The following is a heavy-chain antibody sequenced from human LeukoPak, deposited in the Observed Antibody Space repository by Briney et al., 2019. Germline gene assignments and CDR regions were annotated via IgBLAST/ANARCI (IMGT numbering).Heavy chain of an antibody. J-gene: IGHJ4*02. CDR2: FVGSGGTI. V-gene: IGHV3-23*01. D-gene: IGHD2-21*02. Sequence: GGSLRLSCAASGFTFSTYAMSWVRQAPGKGLEWVSHFVGSGGTIYYADYVKGWFTISRENSKNTLYLQMKSLRAEDTAVYYCAKSDCGGDCHLLDYWGQGTLVTVSS. CDR1: GFTFSTYA. CDR3: AKSDCGGDCHLLDY.